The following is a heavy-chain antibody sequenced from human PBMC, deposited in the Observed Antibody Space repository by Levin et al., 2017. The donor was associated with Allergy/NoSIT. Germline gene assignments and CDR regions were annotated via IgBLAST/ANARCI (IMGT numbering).Heavy chain of an antibody. CDR3: ARGSPYCSSTSCHYYYYYYMDV. V-gene: IGHV4-34*01. CDR1: GGSFSGYY. J-gene: IGHJ6*03. CDR2: INHSGST. Sequence: SETLSLTCAVYGGSFSGYYWSWIRQPPGKGLEWIGEINHSGSTNYNPSLKSRVTISVDTSKNQFSLKLSSVTAADTAVYYCARGSPYCSSTSCHYYYYYYMDVWGKGTTVTVSS. D-gene: IGHD2-2*01.